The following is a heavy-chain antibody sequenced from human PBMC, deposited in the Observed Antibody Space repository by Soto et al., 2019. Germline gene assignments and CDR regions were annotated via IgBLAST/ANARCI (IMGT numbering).Heavy chain of an antibody. D-gene: IGHD2-8*01. V-gene: IGHV1-46*01. CDR1: GYTFTSYY. CDR3: ARDHTYCTNGVCYTSYYGTDV. CDR2: INPSGGST. Sequence: ASVKVSCKASGYTFTSYYMHWVRQAPGQGLEWMGIINPSGGSTSYAQKFQGRVTMTRDTSTSTVYMELSSLRSEDTAVYYCARDHTYCTNGVCYTSYYGTDVWGQGTTVTVSS. J-gene: IGHJ6*02.